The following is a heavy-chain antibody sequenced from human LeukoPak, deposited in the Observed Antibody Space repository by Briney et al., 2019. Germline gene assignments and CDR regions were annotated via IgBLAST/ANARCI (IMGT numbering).Heavy chain of an antibody. J-gene: IGHJ4*02. Sequence: GGSLRLSGAASGFTFSSYAMIWVRQAPGKGLEWVSGISGSGGSTYYADSVKGRFTISRDNSKNTLYLQMNSLRAEDTAVYYCAKDSYYYDSSSYYYYWGQGTRVTVSS. CDR3: AKDSYYYDSSSYYYY. CDR1: GFTFSSYA. CDR2: ISGSGGST. D-gene: IGHD3-22*01. V-gene: IGHV3-23*01.